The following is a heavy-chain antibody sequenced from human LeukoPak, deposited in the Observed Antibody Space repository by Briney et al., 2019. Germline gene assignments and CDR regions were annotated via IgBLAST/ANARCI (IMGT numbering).Heavy chain of an antibody. V-gene: IGHV5-51*01. CDR2: IYPGDSDT. Sequence: GESLKISCKGSGYSFTSYWIGWVRQMPGKGLEWMGIIYPGDSDTRYSLSFQGQVTISADKSISTAYLQWSSLKASDTAMYYCARQGWELLKGGAFDIWGQGTMVTVSS. CDR3: ARQGWELLKGGAFDI. J-gene: IGHJ3*02. D-gene: IGHD1-26*01. CDR1: GYSFTSYW.